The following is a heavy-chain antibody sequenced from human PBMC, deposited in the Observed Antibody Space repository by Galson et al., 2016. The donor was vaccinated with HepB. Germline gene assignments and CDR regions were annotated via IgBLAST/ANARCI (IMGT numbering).Heavy chain of an antibody. CDR1: GFTFSSYS. CDR2: ISSSFSTT. Sequence: SGFTFSSYSMNWVRQAPGKGLEWVSYISSSFSTTYYADSVKGRFTISRDNAKNSLFLQMNSLRDEDTAVYYCARITTVHFDWIPYFDYWGQGTLVTVSS. CDR3: ARITTVHFDWIPYFDY. J-gene: IGHJ4*02. D-gene: IGHD3-9*01. V-gene: IGHV3-48*02.